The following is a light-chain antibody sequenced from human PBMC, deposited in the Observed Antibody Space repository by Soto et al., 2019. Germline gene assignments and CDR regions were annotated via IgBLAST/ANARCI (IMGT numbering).Light chain of an antibody. V-gene: IGLV2-14*01. CDR1: SNDVGGYDY. CDR3: NSYTSSSTLV. CDR2: EVS. J-gene: IGLJ2*01. Sequence: QSALTQPASVSGSPGQSITISCSGNSNDVGGYDYVSWYQQHPGKATKLVIYEVSNRPSWVSNRFSGSKSGNTASLTISGLQPEDEADYYCNSYTSSSTLVFGGGTKLTVL.